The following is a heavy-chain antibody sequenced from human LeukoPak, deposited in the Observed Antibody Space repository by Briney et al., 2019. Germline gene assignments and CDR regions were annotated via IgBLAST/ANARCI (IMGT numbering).Heavy chain of an antibody. J-gene: IGHJ4*02. CDR2: IYYSGST. CDR3: ARDSRAVAVAVFDY. Sequence: PSETLSLTCTVSGGSISSYYWSWIRQPPGKGLEWIGYIYYSGSTNYNLSLKSRVTISVDTSKNQFSLKLSSVTAADTAVYYCARDSRAVAVAVFDYWGQGTLVTVSS. CDR1: GGSISSYY. D-gene: IGHD6-19*01. V-gene: IGHV4-59*01.